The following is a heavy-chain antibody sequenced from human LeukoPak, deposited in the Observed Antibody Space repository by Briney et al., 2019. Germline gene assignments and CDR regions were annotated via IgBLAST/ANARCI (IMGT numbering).Heavy chain of an antibody. CDR3: ARGVFSSGYYYYFDY. D-gene: IGHD3-22*01. J-gene: IGHJ4*01. CDR2: IYDSGTT. Sequence: SETLSLTCTVSGGSISTDYWSWIRQPPGKGLEWIGYIYDSGTTNYNPSLKSRVNISVDTSKNQFSLKLRSVTAADTAVYYCARGVFSSGYYYYFDYWGQGTLVTVSS. V-gene: IGHV4-59*01. CDR1: GGSISTDY.